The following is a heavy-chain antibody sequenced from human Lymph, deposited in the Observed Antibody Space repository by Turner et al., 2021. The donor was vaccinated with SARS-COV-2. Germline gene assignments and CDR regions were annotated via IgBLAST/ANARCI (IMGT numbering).Heavy chain of an antibody. CDR1: GGSISSGGYY. V-gene: IGHV4-31*03. Sequence: QVPLQESGPGLVKPSQTLSLTCTVSGGSISSGGYYWSWIRQHPGKCLEWIGYIYYSGSTYYNPSLKSRVTISVDTSKNQFSLKLSSVTAADTAVYYCARDYGGNSNYFGYWGQGTLVTVSS. CDR2: IYYSGST. CDR3: ARDYGGNSNYFGY. J-gene: IGHJ4*02. D-gene: IGHD4-17*01.